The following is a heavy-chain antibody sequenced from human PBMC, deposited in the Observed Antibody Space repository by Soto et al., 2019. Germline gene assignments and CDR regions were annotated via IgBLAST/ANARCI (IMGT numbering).Heavy chain of an antibody. CDR2: VNGGSGGST. D-gene: IGHD5-18*01. CDR3: RAYTYGHGFDY. CDR1: GFTFSAYD. V-gene: IGHV3-23*01. J-gene: IGHJ4*02. Sequence: GGSLRLSCATSGFTFSAYDMNWVRQAPGMGLEWVSLVNGGSGGSTYYADSVKGRFAISRDDSKNTLYLQMNSLRAEDTAVYYCRAYTYGHGFDYWGQGTLVTVSS.